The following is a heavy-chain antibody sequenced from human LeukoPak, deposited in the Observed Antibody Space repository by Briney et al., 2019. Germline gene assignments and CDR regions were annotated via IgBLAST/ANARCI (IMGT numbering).Heavy chain of an antibody. CDR1: GFTFSSYG. V-gene: IGHV3-30*02. CDR3: AKDGLDCSGGSCYSSAFEFDY. CDR2: IRYDGSNK. J-gene: IGHJ4*02. D-gene: IGHD2-15*01. Sequence: QTGGSLRLSCAASGFTFSSYGMHWVRQAPGKGLEWVAFIRYDGSNKYYADSVKGRFTISRDNSKNTLYPQMNSLRAEDTAVYYCAKDGLDCSGGSCYSSAFEFDYWGQGTLVTVSS.